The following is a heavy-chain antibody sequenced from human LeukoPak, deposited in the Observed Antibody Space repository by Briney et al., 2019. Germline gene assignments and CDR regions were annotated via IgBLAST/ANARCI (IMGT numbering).Heavy chain of an antibody. V-gene: IGHV4-4*07. CDR1: GGSISANY. CDR2: IYSTEST. D-gene: IGHD3/OR15-3a*01. CDR3: ARLWTGMDAFDI. J-gene: IGHJ3*02. Sequence: SETLSLTCTVSGGSISANYWIWMRQPAGKGLEYIGRIYSTESTNYNPSLKSRVTLSADTSKNQFSLKLSSATAADTAVYYCARLWTGMDAFDIWGQGTMVTVSS.